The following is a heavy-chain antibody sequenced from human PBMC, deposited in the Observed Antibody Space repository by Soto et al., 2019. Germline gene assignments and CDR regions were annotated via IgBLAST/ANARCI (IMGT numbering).Heavy chain of an antibody. CDR2: IYPGDSDT. J-gene: IGHJ6*02. CDR3: ARLAIAAAGYRFRGMDV. CDR1: GYSFTSYW. D-gene: IGHD6-13*01. V-gene: IGHV5-51*01. Sequence: GESLKISCKGSGYSFTSYWIGWVRQMPGKGLEWMGIIYPGDSDTRYSPSFQGQVTISADKSISTAYLQWSSLKASDTAMYYCARLAIAAAGYRFRGMDVWGQGTTVTVSS.